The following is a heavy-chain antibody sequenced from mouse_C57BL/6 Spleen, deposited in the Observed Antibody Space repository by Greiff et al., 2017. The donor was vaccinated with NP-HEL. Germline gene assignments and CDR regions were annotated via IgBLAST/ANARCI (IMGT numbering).Heavy chain of an antibody. J-gene: IGHJ1*03. Sequence: EVHLVESGGGLVKPGGSLKLSCAASGFTFSSYTMSWVRQTPEKRLEWVATISGGGGNTYYPDSVKGRFTISRDNAKNTLYLQMSSLRSEDTALYYCARHGTDWYFDVWGTGTTVTVSS. CDR1: GFTFSSYT. V-gene: IGHV5-9*01. CDR2: ISGGGGNT. CDR3: ARHGTDWYFDV. D-gene: IGHD1-1*02.